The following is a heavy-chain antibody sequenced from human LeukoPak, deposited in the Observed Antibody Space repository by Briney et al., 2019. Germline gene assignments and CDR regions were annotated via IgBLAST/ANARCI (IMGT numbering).Heavy chain of an antibody. CDR3: ARRGVRGVPFDC. CDR2: IYYSGST. V-gene: IGHV4-31*03. J-gene: IGHJ4*02. D-gene: IGHD3-10*01. Sequence: SETLSPTRTVSGGSISSGGYYWSWVRPHPRKGLQWIGYIYYSGSTYYNPSLKSRVTISVDTSKNQFSLKLSSVTAADTAVYYCARRGVRGVPFDCWGQGTLVTVSS. CDR1: GGSISSGGYY.